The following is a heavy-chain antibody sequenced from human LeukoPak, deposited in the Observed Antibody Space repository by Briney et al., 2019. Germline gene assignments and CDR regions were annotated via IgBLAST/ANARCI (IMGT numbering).Heavy chain of an antibody. CDR2: IYYSGST. V-gene: IGHV4-39*01. D-gene: IGHD5-18*01. CDR1: GGSISSSSYY. Sequence: SETLSLTCTVSGGSISSSSYYWGWIRQPPGKGLEWIGSIYYSGSTYYNPSLKSRVTISVDTSKNQFSLKLSSVTAADTAVYYCARDSPLFDYWGQGTQVTVSS. CDR3: ARDSPLFDY. J-gene: IGHJ4*02.